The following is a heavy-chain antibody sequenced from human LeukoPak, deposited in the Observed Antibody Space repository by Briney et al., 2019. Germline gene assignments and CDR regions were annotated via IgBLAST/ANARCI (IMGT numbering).Heavy chain of an antibody. D-gene: IGHD1-26*01. J-gene: IGHJ5*02. V-gene: IGHV1-69*05. CDR2: IIPIFGTA. CDR3: AATSGSYYWFDP. CDR1: GGTFSSYA. Sequence: ASVKVSCKASGGTFSSYAISWVRQAPGHGLGWMGGIIPIFGTANYAQKFQGRVTITTDESTSTAYMELSSLRSEDTAVYYCAATSGSYYWFDPWGQGTLVTVSS.